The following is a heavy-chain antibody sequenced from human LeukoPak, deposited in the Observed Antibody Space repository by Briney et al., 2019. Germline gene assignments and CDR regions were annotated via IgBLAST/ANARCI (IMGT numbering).Heavy chain of an antibody. D-gene: IGHD4-17*01. CDR1: GFTFSSYA. CDR3: AKMGTXVXSFDY. Sequence: GGSLRLSCAASGFTFSSYAMSWVRQAPGKGLEWVSAISGSGGSTYYADSVKSRFTISRDNSKNTLYLQMNSLRAEDTAVYYCAKMGTXVXSFDYWGQGTLVTVS. CDR2: ISGSGGST. V-gene: IGHV3-23*01. J-gene: IGHJ4*02.